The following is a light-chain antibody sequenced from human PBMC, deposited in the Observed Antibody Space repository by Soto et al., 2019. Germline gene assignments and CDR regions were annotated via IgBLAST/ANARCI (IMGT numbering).Light chain of an antibody. CDR2: GAS. CDR3: QQYGSSIQT. V-gene: IGKV3-20*01. J-gene: IGKJ1*01. Sequence: EIVLKQFPGTLSLSPGERASLSCRASQSVGSNYLAWYQQRPGQPPNLLIFGASHRAPDIPDRFSGSGSGTDFTLTISRLEPEDFAVYYCQQYGSSIQTFGQGT. CDR1: QSVGSNY.